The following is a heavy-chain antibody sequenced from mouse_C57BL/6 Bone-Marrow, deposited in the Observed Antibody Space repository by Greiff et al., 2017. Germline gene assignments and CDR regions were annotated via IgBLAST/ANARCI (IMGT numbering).Heavy chain of an antibody. J-gene: IGHJ2*01. V-gene: IGHV5-16*01. CDR2: INYDGSST. CDR1: GFTFSDYY. CDR3: ARVKSTMITTREVYFDY. Sequence: DVKLQESEGGLVQPGSSMKLSCTASGFTFSDYYMAWVRQVPEKGLEWVANINYDGSSTYYLDSLKSRFIISRDNAKNILYLQMSSLKSEDTATYYCARVKSTMITTREVYFDYWGQGTTLTVSS. D-gene: IGHD2-4*01.